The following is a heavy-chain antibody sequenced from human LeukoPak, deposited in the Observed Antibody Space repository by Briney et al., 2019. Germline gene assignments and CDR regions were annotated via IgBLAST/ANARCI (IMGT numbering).Heavy chain of an antibody. V-gene: IGHV4-59*12. CDR2: IYYSGST. CDR1: GGSISSYY. Sequence: SETLSLTCTVSGGSISSYYWNWIRQPPGKGLEWIAYIYYSGSTNYNPSLKSRVTISVDTSKNQFSLKLSSVTAADTAVYYCARGRLAGTRIRPFDYWGQGTLVTVSS. D-gene: IGHD1-1*01. J-gene: IGHJ4*02. CDR3: ARGRLAGTRIRPFDY.